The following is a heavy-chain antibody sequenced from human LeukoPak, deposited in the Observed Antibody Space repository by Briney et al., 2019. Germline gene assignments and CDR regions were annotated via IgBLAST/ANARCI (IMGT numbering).Heavy chain of an antibody. CDR2: ISGSGGST. CDR1: GFTFSGYA. Sequence: GGSLRLSRAASGFTFSGYAMSGGRQAPGKGLEWVSAISGSGGSTYYADSVKGRFTISRDNSKNTLYLQMNSLRAEDTAVYYCAKDPATLGSWGQGTLVTVSS. J-gene: IGHJ5*02. D-gene: IGHD5-12*01. V-gene: IGHV3-23*01. CDR3: AKDPATLGS.